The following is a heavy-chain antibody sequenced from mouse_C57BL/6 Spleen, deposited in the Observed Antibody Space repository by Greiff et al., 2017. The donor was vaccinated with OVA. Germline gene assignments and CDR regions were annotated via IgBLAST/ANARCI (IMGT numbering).Heavy chain of an antibody. CDR1: GYTFTDYN. D-gene: IGHD2-2*01. CDR2: INPNNGGT. Sequence: VQLKQSGPELVKPGASVKMSCKASGYTFTDYNMHWVKQSHGKSLEWIGYINPNNGGTSYNQKFKGKATLTVNKSSSTAYMELRSLTSEDSAVYYCARWYGYSYYFDYWGQGTTLTVSS. V-gene: IGHV1-22*01. J-gene: IGHJ2*01. CDR3: ARWYGYSYYFDY.